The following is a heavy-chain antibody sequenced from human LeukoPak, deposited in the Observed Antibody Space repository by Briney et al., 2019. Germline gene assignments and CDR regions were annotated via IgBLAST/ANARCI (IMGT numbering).Heavy chain of an antibody. J-gene: IGHJ4*02. CDR3: ASKSTAWTIDY. CDR1: GGSIRSSSYH. Sequence: NTSETLSLTCTVSGGSIRSSSYHWGWIRQTPGKGLEWIGTMYYSGSTNYNPSLKSRVTLSIDTPKNQFSLRLSSVTAADTAVYYCASKSTAWTIDYWGQGTLVTVSS. V-gene: IGHV4-39*01. CDR2: MYYSGST. D-gene: IGHD3/OR15-3a*01.